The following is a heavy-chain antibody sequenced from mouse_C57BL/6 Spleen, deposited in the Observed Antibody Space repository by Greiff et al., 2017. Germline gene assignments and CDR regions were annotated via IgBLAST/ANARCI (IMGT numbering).Heavy chain of an antibody. CDR2: IYPGSGST. D-gene: IGHD2-2*01. J-gene: IGHJ3*01. CDR1: GYTFTSYW. V-gene: IGHV1-55*01. CDR3: ARSDGYDGWFAY. Sequence: VQLQQPGAELVKPGASVKMSCKASGYTFTSYWITWVKQRPGQGLEWIGDIYPGSGSTNYNEKLKSKATLTVDTSSSTAYMQLSSLTSEDSAVYYCARSDGYDGWFAYWGQGTLVTVSA.